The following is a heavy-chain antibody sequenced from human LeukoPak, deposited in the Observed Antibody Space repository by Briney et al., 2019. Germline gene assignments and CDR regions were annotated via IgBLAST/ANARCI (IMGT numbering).Heavy chain of an antibody. CDR3: ARDLSLHIYSSPIKSDYIDV. D-gene: IGHD6-13*01. V-gene: IGHV3-7*01. J-gene: IGHJ6*03. CDR1: GFTFSTYW. Sequence: PGGSLRLSCAVSGFTFSTYWMSWVRQAPGKGLEWVANIKQDGNEKYYVDSVKGRFTISRDNAKNSLYLQMNSLRAEDTAVYYCARDLSLHIYSSPIKSDYIDVWGKGTTVTVSS. CDR2: IKQDGNEK.